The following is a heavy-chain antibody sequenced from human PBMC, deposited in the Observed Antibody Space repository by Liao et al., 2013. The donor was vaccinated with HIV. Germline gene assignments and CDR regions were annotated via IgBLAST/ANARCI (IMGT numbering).Heavy chain of an antibody. Sequence: QVQLQESGPGLVKPSQTLSLTCTVSGGSISSGSYYWSWIRQPAGKGLEWIGRIYTSGSTNYNPSLKSRVTISVDTSKNQFSLKLSSVTAADTAVYYCAREGVYYGDYLYYFDYWGQGTLVTVSS. CDR2: IYTSGST. V-gene: IGHV4-61*02. D-gene: IGHD4-17*01. CDR3: AREGVYYGDYLYYFDY. J-gene: IGHJ4*02. CDR1: GGSISSGSYY.